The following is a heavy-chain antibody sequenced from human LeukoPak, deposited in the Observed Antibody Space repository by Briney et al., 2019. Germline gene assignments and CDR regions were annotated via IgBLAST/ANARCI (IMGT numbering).Heavy chain of an antibody. Sequence: PGGSLRLSCEASGFTFSSYVMNWVRQAPGKGLEWVSVISVSGGTTYYADSVKGRFTISRDDSKNTVYLQMNSLRTEDTAVYYCTNYGSGAYYNPSWGQGTLVTVSS. V-gene: IGHV3-23*01. CDR1: GFTFSSYV. D-gene: IGHD3-10*01. J-gene: IGHJ5*02. CDR3: TNYGSGAYYNPS. CDR2: ISVSGGTT.